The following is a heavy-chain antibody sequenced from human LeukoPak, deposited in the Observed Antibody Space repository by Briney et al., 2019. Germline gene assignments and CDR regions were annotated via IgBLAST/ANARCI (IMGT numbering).Heavy chain of an antibody. Sequence: GASVKVSCKASGYTFTSYGISWVRQAPGQGLEWMGWINPNSGGTNYAQKFQGRVTMTRDTSISTAYMELSRLRSDDTAVYYCARTNAYYYDSSGYPPDVWGQGTTVTVSS. V-gene: IGHV1-2*02. D-gene: IGHD3-22*01. CDR2: INPNSGGT. CDR1: GYTFTSYG. J-gene: IGHJ6*02. CDR3: ARTNAYYYDSSGYPPDV.